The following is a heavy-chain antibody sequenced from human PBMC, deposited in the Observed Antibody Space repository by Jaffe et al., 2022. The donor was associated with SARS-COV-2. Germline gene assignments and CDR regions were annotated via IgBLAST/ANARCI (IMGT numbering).Heavy chain of an antibody. Sequence: QLQLQESGPGLVRPSETLSLTCTVSGGSIGSSNYYWGWIRQPPGKGLEWIASIHYYGITYYNPSLKSRVTISVDTSKNRFSLKVNSVTAADTSDYYCVRLLGYCPSTSCRNYHLYGLDVWGQGTTVTVSS. V-gene: IGHV4-39*01. J-gene: IGHJ6*02. D-gene: IGHD2-2*01. CDR2: IHYYGIT. CDR1: GGSIGSSNYY. CDR3: VRLLGYCPSTSCRNYHLYGLDV.